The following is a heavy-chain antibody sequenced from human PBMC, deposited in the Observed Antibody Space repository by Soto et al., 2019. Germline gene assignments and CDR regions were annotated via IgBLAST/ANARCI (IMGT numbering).Heavy chain of an antibody. D-gene: IGHD3-3*01. CDR3: AKGRYDFWSPYYFDS. Sequence: GGSLRLSCVGTGLTFDDFAMHWGRQAPGKGLEWVSGITWNSRVLAYADSVKGRFTISRDNARNSLYLQMDSLRDEDTALYYCAKGRYDFWSPYYFDSWGQGTLVTVSS. CDR2: ITWNSRVL. J-gene: IGHJ4*02. CDR1: GLTFDDFA. V-gene: IGHV3-9*01.